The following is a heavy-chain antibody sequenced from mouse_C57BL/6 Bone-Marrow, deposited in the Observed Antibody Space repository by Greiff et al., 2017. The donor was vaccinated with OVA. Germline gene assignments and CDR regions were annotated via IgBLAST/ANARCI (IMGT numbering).Heavy chain of an antibody. D-gene: IGHD1-1*01. Sequence: EVQRVESGGGLVKPGGSLKLSCAASGFTFSDYGMHWVRQAPEKGLEWVAYISSGSSTIYYADTVKGRFTISRDNAKNTLFLQMTSLRSEDTAMYYCARLYGSSYDYAMDYWGQGTSVTVSS. CDR1: GFTFSDYG. CDR3: ARLYGSSYDYAMDY. V-gene: IGHV5-17*01. J-gene: IGHJ4*01. CDR2: ISSGSSTI.